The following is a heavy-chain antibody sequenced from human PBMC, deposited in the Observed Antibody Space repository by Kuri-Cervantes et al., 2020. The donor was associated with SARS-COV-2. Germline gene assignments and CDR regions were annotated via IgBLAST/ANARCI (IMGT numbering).Heavy chain of an antibody. V-gene: IGHV4-39*01. CDR1: GSFISSSSYY. J-gene: IGHJ4*02. CDR3: ARRGAVAGTVPFFDY. Sequence: SETLSPTCSVSGSFISSSSYYWGWIRQPPGKGLEWIGSIYYSGSTYYNPSLKSRVTISVDTSKNQFSLKLSSVTAADTAVYYCARRGAVAGTVPFFDYWGQGTLVTVSS. D-gene: IGHD6-19*01. CDR2: IYYSGST.